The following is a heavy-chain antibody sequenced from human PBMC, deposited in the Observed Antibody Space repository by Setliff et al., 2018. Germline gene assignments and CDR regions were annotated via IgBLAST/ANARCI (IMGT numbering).Heavy chain of an antibody. CDR1: EFSFRSYS. D-gene: IGHD6-13*01. CDR3: ARDRDAGTPGRSWFDP. Sequence: GGSLRLSCEGFEFSFRSYSVNWVRQTPGKGLEWVSSISSTSNPIFYADSVRGRFTISRDNAKNSLYLQMNSLRAEDTAVYYCARDRDAGTPGRSWFDPWGQGTLVTVSS. CDR2: ISSTSNPI. J-gene: IGHJ5*02. V-gene: IGHV3-21*01.